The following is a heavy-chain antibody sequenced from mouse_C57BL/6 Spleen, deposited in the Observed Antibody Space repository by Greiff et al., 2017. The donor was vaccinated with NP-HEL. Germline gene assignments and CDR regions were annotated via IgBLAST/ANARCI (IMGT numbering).Heavy chain of an antibody. CDR2: ISSGGSYT. D-gene: IGHD1-1*01. CDR3: ARTPFYYGSSRLYFDY. J-gene: IGHJ2*01. Sequence: EVQLVESGGDLVKPGGSLKLSCAASGFTFSSYGMSWVRQTPDKRLEWVAPISSGGSYTYYPDSVKGRSTISGDNATSTQYLHIRRLKSEDAAMYYCARTPFYYGSSRLYFDYGGQGTTLPVSS. CDR1: GFTFSSYG. V-gene: IGHV5-6*01.